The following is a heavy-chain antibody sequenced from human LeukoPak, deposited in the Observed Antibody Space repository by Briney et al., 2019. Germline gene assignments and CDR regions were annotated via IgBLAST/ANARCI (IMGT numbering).Heavy chain of an antibody. Sequence: PSETLSLTCTVSGGSISSNDYYWDWIRQPPGMGLEYIGSIYYSGSTYYNPSLKSRVTISVDTSKNQFSLKLSSVTAADTAVYYCARTWGHAAPERFLEWLSPDYYYYMDVWGKGTTVTVSS. CDR1: GGSISSNDYY. CDR3: ARTWGHAAPERFLEWLSPDYYYYMDV. V-gene: IGHV4-39*07. D-gene: IGHD3-3*01. CDR2: IYYSGST. J-gene: IGHJ6*03.